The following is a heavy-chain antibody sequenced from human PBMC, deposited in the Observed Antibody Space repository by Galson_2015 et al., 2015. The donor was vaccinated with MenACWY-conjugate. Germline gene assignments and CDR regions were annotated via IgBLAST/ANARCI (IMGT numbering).Heavy chain of an antibody. Sequence: SETLSLTCTVSDGSITGHYWSWIRQLPGKGLEWIGYIYSSGSTNYNPSLKSRVTISVDTSKNEFSMKLSSVTAADTAIYYCARNLIAVAFDYWGQGTLVTVSS. D-gene: IGHD6-19*01. J-gene: IGHJ4*02. V-gene: IGHV4-59*08. CDR3: ARNLIAVAFDY. CDR1: DGSITGHY. CDR2: IYSSGST.